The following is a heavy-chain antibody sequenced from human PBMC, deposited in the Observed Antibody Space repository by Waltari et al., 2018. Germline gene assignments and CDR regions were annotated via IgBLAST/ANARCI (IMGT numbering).Heavy chain of an antibody. CDR3: ARGGIAVAGDAFDI. J-gene: IGHJ3*02. Sequence: QVQLQESGPGLVKPSETLSLTCTVSGGSISSYYWSWIRQPPGKGLEWIGDIYYSGSTNYNPSLKSRVTISVDTSKNQFSLKLSSVTAADTAVYYCARGGIAVAGDAFDIWGQGTMVTVSS. CDR2: IYYSGST. CDR1: GGSISSYY. D-gene: IGHD6-19*01. V-gene: IGHV4-59*01.